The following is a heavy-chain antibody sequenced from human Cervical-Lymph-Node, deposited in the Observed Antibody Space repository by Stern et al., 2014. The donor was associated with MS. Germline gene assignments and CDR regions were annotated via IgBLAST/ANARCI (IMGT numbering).Heavy chain of an antibody. CDR2: ISYDGSKA. CDR1: GFNFSSYA. V-gene: IGHV3-30-3*01. J-gene: IGHJ6*02. Sequence: VHLVESGGGVVQPGRSLRLSCAATGFNFSSYAMQWVRQAPGKGLEWVAVISYDGSKAYYADSVKGRFTISRDNSKKTLFLQMNSLRLEDTADYYCARDLLWFGEFDWGAMDVWGHGTTVTVSS. D-gene: IGHD3-10*01. CDR3: ARDLLWFGEFDWGAMDV.